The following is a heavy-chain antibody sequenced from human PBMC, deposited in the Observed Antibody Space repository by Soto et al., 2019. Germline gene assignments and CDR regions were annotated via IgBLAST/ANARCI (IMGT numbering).Heavy chain of an antibody. V-gene: IGHV3-48*03. J-gene: IGHJ5*02. D-gene: IGHD6-19*01. CDR3: ASLGGWLPRDNWFDP. Sequence: PGGSLRLSCAASGFTFSSYEMNGVRQAPGKGLEWVSYISSSGSTIYYADSVKGRFTISRDNAKNSLYLQMNSLRAEDTAVYYCASLGGWLPRDNWFDPWGQGTLVTVSS. CDR2: ISSSGSTI. CDR1: GFTFSSYE.